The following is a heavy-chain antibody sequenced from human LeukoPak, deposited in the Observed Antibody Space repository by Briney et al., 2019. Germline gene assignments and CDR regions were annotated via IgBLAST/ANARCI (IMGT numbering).Heavy chain of an antibody. CDR3: ARVVAATVTYYYDSSGYYYFDY. CDR2: IIPILGIA. D-gene: IGHD3-22*01. CDR1: GGTFTSYA. J-gene: IGHJ4*02. Sequence: SVKLSSTASGGTFTSYAISWVRQAPGQGLEWMGRIIPILGIANYAQKFQGRVTITADKSTSTAYMELSSLRSEDTAVYYCARVVAATVTYYYDSSGYYYFDYWGQGTLVTVSS. V-gene: IGHV1-69*04.